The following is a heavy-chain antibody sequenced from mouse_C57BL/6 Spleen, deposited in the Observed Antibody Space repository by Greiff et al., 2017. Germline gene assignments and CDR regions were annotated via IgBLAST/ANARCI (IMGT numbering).Heavy chain of an antibody. CDR2: IHPNSGST. V-gene: IGHV1-64*01. D-gene: IGHD4-1*01. CDR1: GYTFTSYW. J-gene: IGHJ2*01. CDR3: ARGGANWVDY. Sequence: QVQLQQPGAELVKPGASVKLSCKASGYTFTSYWMHWVKQWPGQGLEWIGMIHPNSGSTNYNEKFKSKATLTADKSSSTAYMQLSSLTSEDSAVYYCARGGANWVDYWGQGTTLTVSS.